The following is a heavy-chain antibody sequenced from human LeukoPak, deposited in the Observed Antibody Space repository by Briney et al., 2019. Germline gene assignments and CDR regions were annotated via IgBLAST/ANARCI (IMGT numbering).Heavy chain of an antibody. CDR1: GFTFSSYE. CDR2: ISSSGRTI. CDR3: VRDFDY. Sequence: RGSLRLSCATSGFTFSSYEMNWVGQAPGKGLEWVSYISSSGRTIYYADSVKGRFTISRDNAKNSLYLQMNSLRAEDTAVYYCVRDFDYWGQGTLVTVSS. J-gene: IGHJ4*02. V-gene: IGHV3-48*03.